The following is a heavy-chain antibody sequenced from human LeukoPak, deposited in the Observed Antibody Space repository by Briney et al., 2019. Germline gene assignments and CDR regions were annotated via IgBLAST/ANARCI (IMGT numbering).Heavy chain of an antibody. D-gene: IGHD5-24*01. CDR3: ARGRMAANAFDI. Sequence: PGGSLRLSCAASGFTFSSYGMHWVRQAPGKGLKWVAFIRYDGSNKYYADSVKGRFTISRDNSKNTLYLQMNSLRAEDTAVYYCARGRMAANAFDIWGQGTMVTVSS. CDR2: IRYDGSNK. CDR1: GFTFSSYG. V-gene: IGHV3-30*02. J-gene: IGHJ3*02.